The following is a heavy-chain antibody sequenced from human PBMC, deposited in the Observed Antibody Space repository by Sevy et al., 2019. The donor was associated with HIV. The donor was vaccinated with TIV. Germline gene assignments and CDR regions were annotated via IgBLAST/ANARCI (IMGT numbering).Heavy chain of an antibody. CDR3: ARDLDSSTLYYFDY. V-gene: IGHV3-30-3*01. Sequence: GGSLRLSCAASGFTFSSYAMHWVRQAPGKGLEWVAVISSDGSNKYYADSVKGRFTISRDNSKNTLYLQMNSLRAEDTAVYYCARDLDSSTLYYFDYWGQGTLVTVSS. CDR2: ISSDGSNK. D-gene: IGHD6-13*01. J-gene: IGHJ4*02. CDR1: GFTFSSYA.